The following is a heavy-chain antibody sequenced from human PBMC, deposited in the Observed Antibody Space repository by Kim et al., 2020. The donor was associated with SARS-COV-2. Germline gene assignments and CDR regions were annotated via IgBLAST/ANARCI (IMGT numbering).Heavy chain of an antibody. J-gene: IGHJ5*02. CDR3: TTDGLTYYDFWRPNLTERCP. Sequence: GGSLRLSCAASGFTFSNAWMSWVRQAPGKGLEWVGRIKSKTDGGTTDYAAPVKGRFTISRDDSKNTLYLQMNSLKTEDTAVYYCTTDGLTYYDFWRPNLTERCPWGQGTLVTVSS. CDR1: GFTFSNAW. V-gene: IGHV3-15*01. CDR2: IKSKTDGGTT. D-gene: IGHD3-3*01.